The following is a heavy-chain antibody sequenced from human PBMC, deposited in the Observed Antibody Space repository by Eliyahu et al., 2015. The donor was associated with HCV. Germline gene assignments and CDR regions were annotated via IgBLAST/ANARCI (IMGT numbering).Heavy chain of an antibody. CDR3: ARACSGGSCYPLYYYGMDV. CDR1: GYXFXSYD. V-gene: IGHV1-8*01. D-gene: IGHD2-15*01. J-gene: IGHJ6*02. Sequence: QVQLVQSGAEVKKPGASVKVSCXASGYXFXSYDXNWVRQATGQGLEXMGWXNPNSGNTGYAQKFQGRVTMTRNTSISTAYMELSSLRSEDTAVYYCARACSGGSCYPLYYYGMDVWGQGTTVTVSS. CDR2: XNPNSGNT.